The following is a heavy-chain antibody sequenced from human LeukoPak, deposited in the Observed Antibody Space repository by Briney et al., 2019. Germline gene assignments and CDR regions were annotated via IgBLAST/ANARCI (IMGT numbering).Heavy chain of an antibody. CDR2: IYYSGST. Sequence: SETLSLTCTVSGGSISSYYWSWIRQPPGKGLEWIGYIYYSGSTNYNPSLKSRVIISVDTSKNQFSLKLSSVTAADTAVYYCAGSIAVAGRRMGFDYWGQGTLVTVSS. CDR3: AGSIAVAGRRMGFDY. D-gene: IGHD6-19*01. CDR1: GGSISSYY. V-gene: IGHV4-59*08. J-gene: IGHJ4*02.